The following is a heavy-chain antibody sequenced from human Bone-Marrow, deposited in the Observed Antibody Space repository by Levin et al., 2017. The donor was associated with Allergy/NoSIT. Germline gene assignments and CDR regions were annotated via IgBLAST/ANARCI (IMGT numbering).Heavy chain of an antibody. D-gene: IGHD1-1*01. CDR2: VSYDGKNQ. V-gene: IGHV3-30*03. Sequence: SGESLKISCVGSGFSFSDHGIHWVRQAPGKGLEWVSVVSYDGKNQFYAQSVKGRFTMSRDNSKNTVYLHLSSLRAEDTALYYCARAGGSHRHDFDSWGQGVLVTVS. J-gene: IGHJ4*02. CDR3: ARAGGSHRHDFDS. CDR1: GFSFSDHG.